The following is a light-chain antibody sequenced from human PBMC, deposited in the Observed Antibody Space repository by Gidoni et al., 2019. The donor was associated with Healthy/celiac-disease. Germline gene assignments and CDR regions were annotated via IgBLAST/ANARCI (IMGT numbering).Light chain of an antibody. CDR1: QSVSSY. J-gene: IGKJ1*01. V-gene: IGKV3-11*01. Sequence: EIVLTQSPATLSLSPGERATLSCSASQSVSSYLAWYQQKPGQAPRLLIYDASSGSGTDFTLTISSLEPEDFAVYYCQQRSNWPRTFGQGTKVEIK. CDR2: DAS. CDR3: QQRSNWPRT.